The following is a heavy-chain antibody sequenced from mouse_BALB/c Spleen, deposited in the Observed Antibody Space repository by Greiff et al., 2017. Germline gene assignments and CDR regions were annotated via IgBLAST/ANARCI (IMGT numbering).Heavy chain of an antibody. Sequence: QVQLKESGPSLVQPSQSLSITCTVSGFSLTSYGVHWVRQSPGKGLEWLGVIWRGGSTDYNAAFMSRLSITKDNSKSQVFFKMNSLQADDTAIYYCAKNFYGSSSYAMDYWGQGTSVTVSS. CDR1: GFSLTSYG. J-gene: IGHJ4*01. D-gene: IGHD1-1*01. CDR3: AKNFYGSSSYAMDY. V-gene: IGHV2-5-1*01. CDR2: IWRGGST.